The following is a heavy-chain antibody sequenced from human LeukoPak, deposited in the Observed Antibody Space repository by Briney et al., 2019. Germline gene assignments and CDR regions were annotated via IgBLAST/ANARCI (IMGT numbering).Heavy chain of an antibody. CDR2: IYYSGST. J-gene: IGHJ3*01. D-gene: IGHD3-16*02. CDR3: ARRGGEFGGVISH. V-gene: IGHV4-59*08. Sequence: PSETLSLTCSVSGGSISSYYWSWIRQPPGKGLEWIGYIYYSGSTNYNPSLKSRVTISVDTSKNQFSLKLSSVTAADTAVYYCARRGGEFGGVISHWGQGTMVTVSS. CDR1: GGSISSYY.